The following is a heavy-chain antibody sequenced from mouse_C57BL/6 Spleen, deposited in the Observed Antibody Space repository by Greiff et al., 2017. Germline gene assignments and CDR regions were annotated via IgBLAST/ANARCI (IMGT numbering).Heavy chain of an antibody. CDR3: ASFYDYVYY. J-gene: IGHJ2*01. D-gene: IGHD2-4*01. CDR2: IDPSDSYN. CDR1: GYTFTSYW. Sequence: QVQLQQPGAELVMPGASVKLSCKASGYTFTSYWMHWVKQRPGQGLEWIGEIDPSDSYNNYNQKFKVNSTLTVDKSTSTAYMQLSSLTSEDTAVYYCASFYDYVYYWGQGTTLTVSS. V-gene: IGHV1-69*01.